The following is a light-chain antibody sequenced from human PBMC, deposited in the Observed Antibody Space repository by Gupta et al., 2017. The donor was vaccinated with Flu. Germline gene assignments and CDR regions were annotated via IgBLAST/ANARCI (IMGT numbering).Light chain of an antibody. V-gene: IGLV3-19*01. CDR2: AKN. J-gene: IGLJ2*01. CDR3: NSRDSTDNHQAV. CDR1: SLRTSY. Sequence: SSELTHDPAVSVALGQTVRIPCPAASLRTSYASWYQQKPGQAPVLVIYAKNIRPSGSPDRISGSSSGNTASLTITGAQAEDEADYYCNSRDSTDNHQAVFGGGTKLTVL.